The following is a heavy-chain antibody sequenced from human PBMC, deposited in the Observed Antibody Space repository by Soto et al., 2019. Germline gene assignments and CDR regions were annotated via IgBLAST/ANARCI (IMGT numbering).Heavy chain of an antibody. D-gene: IGHD5-12*01. CDR1: GFTVSSNY. Sequence: PGGSLRLSCAASGFTVSSNYMSWVRQAPGKGLEWVSVIYSGGSTYYADSVKGRFTTSRDNAKNSLYLQMNSLRAEDTAVYYCARADSGYAHGYYYYGMDVWGQGTTVTVSS. CDR2: IYSGGST. J-gene: IGHJ6*02. CDR3: ARADSGYAHGYYYYGMDV. V-gene: IGHV3-66*01.